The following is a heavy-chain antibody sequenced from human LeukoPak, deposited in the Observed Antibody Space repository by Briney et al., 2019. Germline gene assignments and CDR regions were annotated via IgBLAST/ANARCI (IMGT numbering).Heavy chain of an antibody. CDR2: IYYSGST. V-gene: IGHV4-39*07. D-gene: IGHD1-26*01. J-gene: IGHJ5*02. Sequence: PSETLSLTCTVSGGSISSSYYYWGWIRQPPGKGLEWIGSIYYSGSTYYNPSLKSRVTISVDTSKNQFSLKLSSVTAADTAVYYCARRVGATNYNWFDPWGQGTLVTVSS. CDR1: GGSISSSYYY. CDR3: ARRVGATNYNWFDP.